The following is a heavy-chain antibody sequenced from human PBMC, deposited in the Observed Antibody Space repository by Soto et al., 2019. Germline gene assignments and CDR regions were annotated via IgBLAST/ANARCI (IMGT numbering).Heavy chain of an antibody. D-gene: IGHD5-18*01. Sequence: GGSLRLSCAASGFTFSSYGMHWVRQAPGKGLEWVAVISYDGSNKYYADSVKGRFTISRDNSKNTLYLQMNSLRAEDTAVYYCAKDLGYSYGSGGLAYWGQGTLVTVSS. CDR3: AKDLGYSYGSGGLAY. J-gene: IGHJ4*02. V-gene: IGHV3-30*18. CDR2: ISYDGSNK. CDR1: GFTFSSYG.